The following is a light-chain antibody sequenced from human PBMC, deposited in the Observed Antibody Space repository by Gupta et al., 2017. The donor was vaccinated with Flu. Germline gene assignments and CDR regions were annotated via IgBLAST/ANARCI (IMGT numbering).Light chain of an antibody. CDR1: QSISSY. J-gene: IGKJ1*01. Sequence: PSSLSASVGDRVTITCRASQSISSYLAWYQQRPGKAPKVLIYKASTLESGVPSRFSGSGSGTEFTLTISSLQPDDFATYYCQQYNSYSWTFGQGTKVEIK. CDR2: KAS. CDR3: QQYNSYSWT. V-gene: IGKV1-5*03.